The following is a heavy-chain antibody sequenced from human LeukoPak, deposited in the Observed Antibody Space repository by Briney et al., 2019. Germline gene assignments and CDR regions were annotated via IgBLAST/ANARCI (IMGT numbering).Heavy chain of an antibody. CDR3: ARVWMVYCSSTSCYAPDY. Sequence: GGSLRLSCAASGFTFSSYAMHWVRQAPGKGLEWVAVISYDGSNTYYADSVKGRFTISRDNSKNTLYLQMNSLRAEDTAVYYCARVWMVYCSSTSCYAPDYWGQGTLVTVSS. J-gene: IGHJ4*02. V-gene: IGHV3-30-3*01. D-gene: IGHD2-2*01. CDR1: GFTFSSYA. CDR2: ISYDGSNT.